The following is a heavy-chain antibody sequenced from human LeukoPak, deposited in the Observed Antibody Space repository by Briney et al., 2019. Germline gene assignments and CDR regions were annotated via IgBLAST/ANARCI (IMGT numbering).Heavy chain of an antibody. Sequence: SETLSLTCAVSGDSISSGGYSRSWIRQTPGKGLEWIAYIHDSGSTYNNPSLKTRLSISIDTSKNQFSLKLNSVSAADTAVYYCARVVAAAGNNWFDPWGQGTLVTVSS. CDR1: GDSISSGGYS. CDR3: ARVVAAAGNNWFDP. V-gene: IGHV4-30-4*07. J-gene: IGHJ5*02. D-gene: IGHD6-13*01. CDR2: IHDSGST.